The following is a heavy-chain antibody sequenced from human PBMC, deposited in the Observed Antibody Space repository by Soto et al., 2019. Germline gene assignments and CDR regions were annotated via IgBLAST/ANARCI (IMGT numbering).Heavy chain of an antibody. CDR2: IGAASDT. Sequence: LRLSCAASGFTFSNYGMHWVRQAPGEGLEWVSGIGAASDTYYPVSVQGRFTVSRDNAKRSLYLQMNSLRAGDTAVYYCARGVLGPGDYYYGMDVWGQGTTVTVSS. CDR3: ARGVLGPGDYYYGMDV. V-gene: IGHV3-13*01. J-gene: IGHJ6*02. D-gene: IGHD7-27*01. CDR1: GFTFSNYG.